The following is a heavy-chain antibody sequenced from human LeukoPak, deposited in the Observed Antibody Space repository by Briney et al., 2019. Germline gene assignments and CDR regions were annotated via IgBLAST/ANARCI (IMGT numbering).Heavy chain of an antibody. CDR1: GFTFSSFG. Sequence: GGSLRLSCAASGFTFSSFGMNWVRQAPGKGLEWVSYISSSSSTIYYADSVKGRFTISRDNAKNSLYLQMNSLRAEDTAVYYCAGFALKTPPTDWGQGTLVTVSS. V-gene: IGHV3-48*04. CDR2: ISSSSSTI. CDR3: AGFALKTPPTD. J-gene: IGHJ4*02.